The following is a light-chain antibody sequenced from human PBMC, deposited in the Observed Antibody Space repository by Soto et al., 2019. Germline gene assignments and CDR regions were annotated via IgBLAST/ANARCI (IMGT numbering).Light chain of an antibody. CDR1: QSINTY. CDR3: QQSFSTLLIT. V-gene: IGKV1-39*01. Sequence: DIQMTQSPSSLSASIGDGVTITCRASQSINTYLNWYQQKPGKAPKLLISDASNLQSGVPSRFSGSGSGTDFTLTISSLQPEDFATYYCQQSFSTLLITFGRGTRLEIK. J-gene: IGKJ5*01. CDR2: DAS.